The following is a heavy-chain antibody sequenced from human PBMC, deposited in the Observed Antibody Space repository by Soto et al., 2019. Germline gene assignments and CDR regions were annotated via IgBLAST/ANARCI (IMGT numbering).Heavy chain of an antibody. CDR1: GGSISSSSYY. CDR2: IYYSGST. Sequence: QLQLQESGPGLVKPSETLSLTCTVSGGSISSSSYYWGWIRQPPGKGLEWIGSIYYSGSTYYNPSLKSRVTISVDTSKNQFSLKLSSVTAADTAVYYCARRCSSTSCYVYYYYGMDVWGQGTTVTVSS. CDR3: ARRCSSTSCYVYYYYGMDV. V-gene: IGHV4-39*01. D-gene: IGHD2-2*01. J-gene: IGHJ6*02.